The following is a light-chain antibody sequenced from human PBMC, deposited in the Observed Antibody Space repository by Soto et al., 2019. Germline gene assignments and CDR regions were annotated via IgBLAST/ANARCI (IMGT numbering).Light chain of an antibody. CDR3: VAWDDTMSGHV. CDR2: SDN. J-gene: IGLJ1*01. V-gene: IGLV1-47*01. CDR1: GSNIGRPN. Sequence: QSVLAQPPSASGTPGQRVTISCSGSGSNIGRPNVYWYQHLPGTAPKLLIHSDNQRPSAVPDRFSGSRSGTSASLATSGLRSEEEVDYYCVAWDDTMSGHVFGTGTKLTVL.